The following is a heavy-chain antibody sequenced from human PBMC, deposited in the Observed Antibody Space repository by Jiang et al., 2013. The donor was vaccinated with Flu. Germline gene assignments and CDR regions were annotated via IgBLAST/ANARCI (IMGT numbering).Heavy chain of an antibody. Sequence: ISGDSVSSNSAAWNWIRQSPSRGLEWLGRTYYRSKWYNDYAVSVKSRITINPDTSKNQFSLQLNSVTPEDTAVYYCARIHSSSGLLNWFDPWGQGTLVTVSS. CDR3: ARIHSSSGLLNWFDP. CDR2: TYYRSKWYN. J-gene: IGHJ5*02. D-gene: IGHD6-13*01. V-gene: IGHV6-1*01. CDR1: GDSVSSNSAA.